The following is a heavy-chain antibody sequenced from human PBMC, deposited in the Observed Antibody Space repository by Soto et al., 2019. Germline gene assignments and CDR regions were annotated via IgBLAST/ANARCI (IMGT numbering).Heavy chain of an antibody. CDR1: GYTFTHYG. Sequence: QVHLVQSGAEVKKPGASVKVSCKASGYTFTHYGLTWVRQAPGHGLDWVGWSSTYNGNTNYAQNLQGRVTMTTDTSTSTAYMALRSLRSDDTAVYYCASLPYCNSSSCYYFDYWGQGTLVTVSS. J-gene: IGHJ4*02. V-gene: IGHV1-18*01. CDR2: SSTYNGNT. D-gene: IGHD2-2*01. CDR3: ASLPYCNSSSCYYFDY.